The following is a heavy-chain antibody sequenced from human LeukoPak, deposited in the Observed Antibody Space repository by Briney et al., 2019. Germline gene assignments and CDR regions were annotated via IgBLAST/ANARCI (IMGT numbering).Heavy chain of an antibody. CDR2: IYYSGST. CDR1: GGSISSYY. CDR3: ARSGSYHNNFDY. D-gene: IGHD1-26*01. Sequence: AETLSLTCTVSGGSISSYYWTWIRQPPGKGLEWIWYIYYSGSTNCNPSLKSRVTTSVDTSKNQFSLKLNSVTAADTVFYYCARSGSYHNNFDYWGQGTLVTVSS. V-gene: IGHV4-59*01. J-gene: IGHJ4*02.